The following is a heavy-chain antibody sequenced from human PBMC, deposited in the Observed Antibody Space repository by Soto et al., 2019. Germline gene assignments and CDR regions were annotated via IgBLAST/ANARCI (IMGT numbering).Heavy chain of an antibody. D-gene: IGHD1-26*01. Sequence: QVVLLQSGAEVKEPGSSVRVSCQVSGSTFNNFAFSWVRQAPGHGPAWMGGIVVDSNTAEYSQRFQDRVTITADTSTDTLYMELGSLTFEDTVVYYCARAIKRWEVNYYFDFWGQGTLVTVSS. CDR3: ARAIKRWEVNYYFDF. J-gene: IGHJ4*02. V-gene: IGHV1-69*06. CDR2: IVVDSNTA. CDR1: GSTFNNFA.